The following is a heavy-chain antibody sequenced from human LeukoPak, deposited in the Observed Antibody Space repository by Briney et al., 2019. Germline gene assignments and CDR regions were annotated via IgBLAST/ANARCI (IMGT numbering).Heavy chain of an antibody. V-gene: IGHV1-18*01. D-gene: IGHD2-2*01. CDR1: GYTVTRYG. Sequence: GASVKVSCKASGYTVTRYGISWVRQAPGQGLEWMGWVSAYNGNTNYAQKLQGRVTMTTDTSTSTAYMELRSLRSDDTAVYYCARTEYQLLFISGGMDVWGQGTTVTVSS. J-gene: IGHJ6*02. CDR3: ARTEYQLLFISGGMDV. CDR2: VSAYNGNT.